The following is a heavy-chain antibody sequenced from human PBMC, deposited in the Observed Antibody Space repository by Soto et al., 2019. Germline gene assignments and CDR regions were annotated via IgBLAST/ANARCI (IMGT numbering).Heavy chain of an antibody. CDR3: ARAFHVDTAMVSPPGGRYYYMDV. J-gene: IGHJ6*03. CDR2: ISSNGGST. Sequence: GGSLRLSCAASGFTFSSYAMHWVRQAPGKGLEYVSAISSNGGSTYYANSVKGRFTISRDNSKNTLYLQMGSLRAEDMAVYYCARAFHVDTAMVSPPGGRYYYMDVWGKGTTVTVSS. CDR1: GFTFSSYA. V-gene: IGHV3-64*01. D-gene: IGHD5-18*01.